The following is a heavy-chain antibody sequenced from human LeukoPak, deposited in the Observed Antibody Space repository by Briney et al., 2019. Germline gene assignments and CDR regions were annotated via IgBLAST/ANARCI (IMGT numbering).Heavy chain of an antibody. D-gene: IGHD5-18*01. V-gene: IGHV4-31*03. CDR1: GGSISSGGYY. CDR3: ARDQAASSYGYRAIDY. CDR2: IYYSGST. Sequence: PSQTLSLTCTVSGGSISSGGYYWSWIRQYPGKGLEWIGYIYYSGSTYYNPSLKSRVTISVDTSKNQFSLKLSSVTAADTAVYYCARDQAASSYGYRAIDYWGQGTLVTVSS. J-gene: IGHJ4*02.